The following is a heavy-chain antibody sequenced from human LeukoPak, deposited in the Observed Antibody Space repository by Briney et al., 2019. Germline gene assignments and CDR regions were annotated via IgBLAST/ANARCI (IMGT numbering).Heavy chain of an antibody. CDR1: GYTFTSYD. Sequence: ASVKVSCKASGYTFTSYDINWVRQATGQGPEWMGWMNPNSGNTGYAQKFRGRVTMTRNTSISTAYMELSSLRSEDTAMYYCARNLPAVRPFDYWGQGTLVTVSS. CDR2: MNPNSGNT. CDR3: ARNLPAVRPFDY. D-gene: IGHD1-1*01. J-gene: IGHJ4*02. V-gene: IGHV1-8*02.